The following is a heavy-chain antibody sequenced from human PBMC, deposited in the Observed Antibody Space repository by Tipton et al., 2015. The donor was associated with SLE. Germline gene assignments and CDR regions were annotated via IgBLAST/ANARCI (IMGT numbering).Heavy chain of an antibody. CDR2: ISTYNGNT. J-gene: IGHJ6*02. CDR1: AYTFTTYS. D-gene: IGHD3-10*01. Sequence: QSGPEVKNPGASVKVSCKASAYTFTTYSISWVRQAPGQGLEWMGWISTYNGNTNYAQKLQGRVTMTTDTSTSTAYMELRSLRSDDTAVYYCARADYYDSGSRYYGMDVWGQGTTVAVSS. V-gene: IGHV1-18*01. CDR3: ARADYYDSGSRYYGMDV.